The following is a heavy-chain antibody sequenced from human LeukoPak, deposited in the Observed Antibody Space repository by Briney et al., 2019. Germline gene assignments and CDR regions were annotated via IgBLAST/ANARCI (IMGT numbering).Heavy chain of an antibody. CDR2: IRYDGSNK. J-gene: IGHJ4*02. Sequence: GGSLRLSCAASGFTFSSYAMHWVRQAPGKGLEWVAFIRYDGSNKYYADSVKGRFTISRDSSKNTLYLQMNSLRAEDTAVYYCAKDGIAAWTFDYWGQGTLVTVSS. CDR3: AKDGIAAWTFDY. CDR1: GFTFSSYA. V-gene: IGHV3-30*02. D-gene: IGHD6-13*01.